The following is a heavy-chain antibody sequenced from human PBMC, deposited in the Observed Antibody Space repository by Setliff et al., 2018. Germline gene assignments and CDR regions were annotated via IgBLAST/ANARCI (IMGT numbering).Heavy chain of an antibody. D-gene: IGHD6-6*01. J-gene: IGHJ4*02. Sequence: GGSLRLSCVASGFTFGAYWMSWVRQAPGKGLEWVANIKQDGSEKYYVDSVKGRFTISRDNAKNSLYLQMNSLRAEDTAVYYCASTQRGTSSECWGQGTLVTVSS. CDR2: IKQDGSEK. V-gene: IGHV3-7*03. CDR1: GFTFGAYW. CDR3: ASTQRGTSSEC.